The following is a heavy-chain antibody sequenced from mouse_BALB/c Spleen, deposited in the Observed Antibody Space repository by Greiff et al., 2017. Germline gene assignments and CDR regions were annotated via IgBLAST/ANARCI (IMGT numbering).Heavy chain of an antibody. J-gene: IGHJ3*01. CDR1: GYTFTDYN. CDR3: ARRNGYDVGWFAY. D-gene: IGHD2-2*01. V-gene: IGHV1-18*01. CDR2: INPNNGGT. Sequence: EVQLQQSGPELVKPGASVKIPCKASGYTFTDYNMDWVKQSHGKSLEWIGDINPNNGGTIYNQKFKGKATLTVDKSSSTAYMELRSLTSEDTAVYYCARRNGYDVGWFAYWGQGTLVTVSA.